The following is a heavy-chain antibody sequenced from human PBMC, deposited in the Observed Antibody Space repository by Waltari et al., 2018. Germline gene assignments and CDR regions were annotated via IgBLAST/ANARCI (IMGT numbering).Heavy chain of an antibody. J-gene: IGHJ5*02. V-gene: IGHV4-39*07. D-gene: IGHD2-2*01. Sequence: QLQLQESGPGLVKPSETLSLTCTVSGGSISISSSYWGWIRQPPGKGLEWIGSSYYSGSTFYNPSRKSRVTISVDTSKNQCSLKLRSVTAADTAVYYCARGDCSSTSPCWFDPWGQGTLVTVSS. CDR3: ARGDCSSTSPCWFDP. CDR1: GGSISISSSY. CDR2: SYYSGST.